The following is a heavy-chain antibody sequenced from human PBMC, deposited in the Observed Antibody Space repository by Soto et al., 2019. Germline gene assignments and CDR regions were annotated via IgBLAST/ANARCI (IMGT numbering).Heavy chain of an antibody. J-gene: IGHJ4*02. Sequence: EVQLLESGGGLVQPGGSLRLSCAASGFTFSRYAMSWVRQAPGKGLEWVSAISGSGGSTYYADSVKGRFTISRDNSKNTLDLQMNSLRAEDTAVYYWAKDGYDSSGCIMGDIFDYWGQGTLVTVAS. CDR3: AKDGYDSSGCIMGDIFDY. CDR1: GFTFSRYA. V-gene: IGHV3-23*01. D-gene: IGHD3-22*01. CDR2: ISGSGGST.